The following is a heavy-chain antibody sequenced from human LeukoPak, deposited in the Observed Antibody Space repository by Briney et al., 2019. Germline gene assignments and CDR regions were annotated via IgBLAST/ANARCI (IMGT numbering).Heavy chain of an antibody. J-gene: IGHJ4*02. Sequence: GGSLRLSCGASGFTFNSYSMNWVRQAPGKGLEWVSYISSSTSRIYYADSVKGRYTISRDSARRSLFLQMNSLRDEDTAVYYCARDIHWAFDYWGQGTLVTVSS. CDR3: ARDIHWAFDY. V-gene: IGHV3-48*02. CDR1: GFTFNSYS. D-gene: IGHD7-27*01. CDR2: ISSSTSRI.